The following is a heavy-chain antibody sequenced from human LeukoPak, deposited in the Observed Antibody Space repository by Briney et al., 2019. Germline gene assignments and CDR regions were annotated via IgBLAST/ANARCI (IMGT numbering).Heavy chain of an antibody. CDR1: GYSISSGYY. V-gene: IGHV4-38-2*01. Sequence: SETLSLTCAVSGYSISSGYYWGWIRQPPGKGLEWIGSIYHSGSTYYNPSLKSRVTISVDTSKNQFSLKLSSVTAADTAVYYCARVSDSSGYHPGDWGQGTLVIVSS. CDR2: IYHSGST. D-gene: IGHD3-22*01. J-gene: IGHJ4*02. CDR3: ARVSDSSGYHPGD.